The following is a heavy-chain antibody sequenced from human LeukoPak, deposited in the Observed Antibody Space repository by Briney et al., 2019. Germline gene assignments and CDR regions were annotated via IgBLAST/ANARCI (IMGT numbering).Heavy chain of an antibody. V-gene: IGHV3-7*03. J-gene: IGHJ4*02. CDR3: VRAPYYSGIEHYFDH. CDR2: INGDGSHS. D-gene: IGHD3-22*01. Sequence: GGSLRLSCAASGFSFSNYWMTWVRQAPGKGLERVADINGDGSHSYCVDSVKGRFTLSRDNAKNSLFLQMNSLRAEDTAVYYCVRAPYYSGIEHYFDHWGQGILVTVSS. CDR1: GFSFSNYW.